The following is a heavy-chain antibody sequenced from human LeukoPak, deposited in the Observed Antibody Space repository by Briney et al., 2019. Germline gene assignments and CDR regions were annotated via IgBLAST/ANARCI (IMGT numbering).Heavy chain of an antibody. V-gene: IGHV4-34*01. J-gene: IGHJ6*02. CDR2: INHSGST. CDR1: GGSFSGYY. CDR3: ARSGHYYGSGSIFYYYYGMDV. D-gene: IGHD3-10*01. Sequence: SETLSLTCAVYGGSFSGYYWSWIRQPPGKGLEWIGEINHSGSTNYNPSLKSRVTISVDTSKNQFFLKLSSVTAADTAVYYCARSGHYYGSGSIFYYYYGMDVWGQGTTVTVSS.